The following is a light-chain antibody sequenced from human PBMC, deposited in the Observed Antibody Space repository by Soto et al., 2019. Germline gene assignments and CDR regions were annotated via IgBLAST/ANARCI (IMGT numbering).Light chain of an antibody. J-gene: IGLJ3*02. CDR3: TSYTRV. Sequence: QSALTQPASVSGSPGQSITISCTETSSDVGGYNYVSWYQQHPGKAPKLMIYEVSNRPSGVSNRFSGSKSGNTAYLTISGLQAEDEADYYCTSYTRVFGGGTKLTVL. CDR1: SSDVGGYNY. V-gene: IGLV2-14*01. CDR2: EVS.